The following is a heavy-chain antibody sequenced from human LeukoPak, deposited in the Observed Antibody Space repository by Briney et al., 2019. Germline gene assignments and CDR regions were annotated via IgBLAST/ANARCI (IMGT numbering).Heavy chain of an antibody. Sequence: GGSLRLSCAASGFTFSSYWMHWVRQAPGKGLVWVSRINSDGSSTSYADSVKGRFTISRDNAKNTLYLQMNSLRAGDTAVYYYARAARYYDSGLAFDIWGQGTMVTVSS. J-gene: IGHJ3*02. CDR1: GFTFSSYW. D-gene: IGHD3-22*01. CDR3: ARAARYYDSGLAFDI. V-gene: IGHV3-74*01. CDR2: INSDGSST.